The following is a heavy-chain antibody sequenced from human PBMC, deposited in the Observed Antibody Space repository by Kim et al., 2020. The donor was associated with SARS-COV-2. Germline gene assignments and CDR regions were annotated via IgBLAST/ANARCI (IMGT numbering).Heavy chain of an antibody. CDR3: ARVGGQGYXXGMGV. V-gene: IGHV4-30-2*01. J-gene: IGHJ6*02. CDR2: IYYSGST. Sequence: SETLSLTCAVSGGSISSGGYSWSWIRQPPGKGLEWIGYIYYSGSTYYNPSLKSRVTISXXRSKNQFSLKLSSVTAADTAVYYXARVGGQGYXXGMGVXG. CDR1: GGSISSGGYS.